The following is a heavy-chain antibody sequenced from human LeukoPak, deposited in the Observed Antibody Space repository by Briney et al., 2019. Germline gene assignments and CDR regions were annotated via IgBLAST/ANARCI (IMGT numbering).Heavy chain of an antibody. CDR1: GGSISSSSYY. J-gene: IGHJ6*03. CDR2: IYYSGST. CDR3: ARQKDYYYYMDV. Sequence: SETLSLTCTVSGGSISSSSYYWGWIRQPPGKGLEWIGSIYYSGSTYYNPSPKSRVTISVDTSKNQFSLKLSSVTAADTAVYYCARQKDYYYYMDVWGKGTTVTISS. V-gene: IGHV4-39*01.